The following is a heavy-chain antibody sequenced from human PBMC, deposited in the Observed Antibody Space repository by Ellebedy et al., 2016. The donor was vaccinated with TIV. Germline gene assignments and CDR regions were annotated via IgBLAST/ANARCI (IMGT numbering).Heavy chain of an antibody. D-gene: IGHD2-15*01. Sequence: GGSLRLXXAASGFTFSSYSMNWVRQAPGKGLEWVSAISGSGGSTYYADSVKGRFTISRDNSKNTLYLQMNSLRAEDTAVYYCAKVSVVVKRPHAFDIWGQGTMVTVSS. CDR2: ISGSGGST. V-gene: IGHV3-23*01. CDR1: GFTFSSYS. CDR3: AKVSVVVKRPHAFDI. J-gene: IGHJ3*02.